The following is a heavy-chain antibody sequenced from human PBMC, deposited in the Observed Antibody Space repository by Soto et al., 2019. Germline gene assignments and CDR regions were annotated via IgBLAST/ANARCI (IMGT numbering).Heavy chain of an antibody. CDR2: INPSGGST. D-gene: IGHD2-2*01. CDR1: GYTFTSYY. V-gene: IGHV1-46*01. J-gene: IGHJ6*02. CDR3: ARERLIVVVPAAMATGRDV. Sequence: ASVKVSCKSSGYTFTSYYMHWVRQAPGQGLEWMGIINPSGGSTSYAQKFQGRVTMTRDTSTSTVYMELSSLRSEDTAVYYCARERLIVVVPAAMATGRDVWGQGNTGTFS.